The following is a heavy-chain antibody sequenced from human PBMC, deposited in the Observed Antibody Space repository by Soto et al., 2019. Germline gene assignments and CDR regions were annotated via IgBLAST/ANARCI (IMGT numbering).Heavy chain of an antibody. CDR3: AKVGGDNNAYQYYYYMAV. J-gene: IGHJ6*03. CDR1: GYTFTSYG. Sequence: GASVKVSCKASGYTFTSYGISWVRQAPGQGLEWMGWISAYNGNTNYAQKLQGRFTISRDNSKNTVYLQMNSLRAEDTAVYYCAKVGGDNNAYQYYYYMAVWGKGTTVTVSS. D-gene: IGHD1-1*01. V-gene: IGHV1-18*01. CDR2: ISAYNGNT.